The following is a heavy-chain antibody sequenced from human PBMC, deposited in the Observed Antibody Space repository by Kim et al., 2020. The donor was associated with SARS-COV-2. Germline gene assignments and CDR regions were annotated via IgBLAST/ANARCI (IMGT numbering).Heavy chain of an antibody. D-gene: IGHD3-22*01. J-gene: IGHJ4*02. CDR1: GFTFSSYS. V-gene: IGHV3-48*02. Sequence: GGSLRLSCAASGFTFSSYSMNWVRQAPGKGLEWVSYISSSSSTIYYADSVKGRFTISRDNAKNSLYLQMNSLRDEDTAVYYCARAEEDYDSSGYYFLFDYWGQGTLVTVSS. CDR3: ARAEEDYDSSGYYFLFDY. CDR2: ISSSSSTI.